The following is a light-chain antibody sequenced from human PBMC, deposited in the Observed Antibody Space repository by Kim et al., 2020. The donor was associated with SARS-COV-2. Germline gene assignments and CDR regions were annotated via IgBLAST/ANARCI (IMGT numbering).Light chain of an antibody. CDR2: ASS. CDR3: LQDYNYPWT. J-gene: IGKJ1*01. V-gene: IGKV1-6*01. CDR1: QGIRSD. Sequence: AIQMTQSPSSLSASVGDRVTITCRASQGIRSDLAWYQQKPGTAPTLLIYASSGLRGGVPSRFSGSGSGTHFTLTITSLQPEDFATYYCLQDYNYPWTFGQGTKLEIK.